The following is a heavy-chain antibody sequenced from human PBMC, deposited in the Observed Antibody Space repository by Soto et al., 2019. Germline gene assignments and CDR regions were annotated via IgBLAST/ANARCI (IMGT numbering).Heavy chain of an antibody. D-gene: IGHD3-22*01. CDR1: GGSISSSY. Sequence: SETLSLTCTVSGGSISSSYWSWIRQPPGKGLEWIAYINYSGGTNYSPSLKSRVTISLDTSKNQFSLSLSSVTAADTAVYFCGRDSYSSAYYYAFVLWGQGTMVTVS. CDR3: GRDSYSSAYYYAFVL. CDR2: INYSGGT. V-gene: IGHV4-59*01. J-gene: IGHJ3*01.